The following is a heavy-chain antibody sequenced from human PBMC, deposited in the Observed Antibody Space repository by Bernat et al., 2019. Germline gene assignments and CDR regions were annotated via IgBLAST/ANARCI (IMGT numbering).Heavy chain of an antibody. V-gene: IGHV4-34*01. D-gene: IGHD3-9*01. Sequence: QVQLQQWGAGLLKPSETLSLTCAVYGGSFSGYYWSWIRQPPGKGLEWIGEINHSGSTNYNPSLKSRVTISVDTSKNQFSRKLSSVTDADTAVYYCARGLREIRYFDWLSRPSNWFDPWGQGTLVTVSS. CDR3: ARGLREIRYFDWLSRPSNWFDP. CDR1: GGSFSGYY. J-gene: IGHJ5*02. CDR2: INHSGST.